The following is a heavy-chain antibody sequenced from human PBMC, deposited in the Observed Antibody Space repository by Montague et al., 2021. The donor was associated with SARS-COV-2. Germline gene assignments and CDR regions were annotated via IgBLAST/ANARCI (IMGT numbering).Heavy chain of an antibody. CDR3: ARALFLNQDV. Sequence: SETLSLTCAVYGGSFGGYYWSWIRQPPGKGLEWIGEINHSGSTNFNPSLKSRLTISVDTSKSQFSLKVSSVTAADTGVYYCARALFLNQDVWGQGTTVIVSS. CDR2: INHSGST. J-gene: IGHJ6*02. V-gene: IGHV4-34*01. CDR1: GGSFGGYY.